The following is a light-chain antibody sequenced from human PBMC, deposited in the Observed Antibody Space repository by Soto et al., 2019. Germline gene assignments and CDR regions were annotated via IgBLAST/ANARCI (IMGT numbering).Light chain of an antibody. CDR3: QQHNDWSALS. Sequence: DNLLTQSPATLSLSPGESATLSCRASESVMSYLAWYQQKPGQAPRLLMYETSTRDPGVPRRFSGSGSGTVFTLSISSPEPDDSGVYYCQQHNDWSALSFGLGTKVEIK. CDR2: ETS. V-gene: IGKV3-11*01. CDR1: ESVMSY. J-gene: IGKJ4*02.